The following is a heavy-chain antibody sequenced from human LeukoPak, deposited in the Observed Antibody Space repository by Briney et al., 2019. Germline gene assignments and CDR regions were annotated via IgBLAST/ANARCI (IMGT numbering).Heavy chain of an antibody. Sequence: SETLSLTCTVSGGSISSSSYYWAWIRQPPGKGLEWIGSIYYSGSTYYNPSLQSRVTISVDTSNNQFSLKLSSVTAADTAVYYCARVVWYCSSTSCPYYSDYWGQGTLVTVSS. V-gene: IGHV4-39*07. J-gene: IGHJ4*02. CDR1: GGSISSSSYY. CDR2: IYYSGST. D-gene: IGHD2-2*01. CDR3: ARVVWYCSSTSCPYYSDY.